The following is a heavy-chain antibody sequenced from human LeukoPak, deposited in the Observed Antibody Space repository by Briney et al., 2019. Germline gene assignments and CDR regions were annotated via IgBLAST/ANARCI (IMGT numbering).Heavy chain of an antibody. Sequence: HPGGSLRLSCAASGFTFSDYYMSWIRQAPGKGLEWVAFIQYDGSNKYYADSVKGRFTISRDNSKNTLYLQMNSLRAEDTAVYYCAPRPYCSGGSCYSTVYWGQGTLVTVST. CDR1: GFTFSDYY. CDR3: APRPYCSGGSCYSTVY. CDR2: IQYDGSNK. J-gene: IGHJ4*02. D-gene: IGHD2-15*01. V-gene: IGHV3-30*02.